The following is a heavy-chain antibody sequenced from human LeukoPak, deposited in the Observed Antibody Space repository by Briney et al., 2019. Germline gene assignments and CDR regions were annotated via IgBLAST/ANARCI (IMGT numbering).Heavy chain of an antibody. CDR2: IIPILGIA. J-gene: IGHJ4*02. Sequence: SVKVSCKASGGTFSSYAISWVRQAPGQGLEWMGRIIPILGIANYAQKFQGRVTITADKSTSTAYMELSSLRSEDTAVYYCARDRGYSGYDTIRPPQYYFDYWGQGTLVTVSS. CDR1: GGTFSSYA. CDR3: ARDRGYSGYDTIRPPQYYFDY. D-gene: IGHD5-12*01. V-gene: IGHV1-69*04.